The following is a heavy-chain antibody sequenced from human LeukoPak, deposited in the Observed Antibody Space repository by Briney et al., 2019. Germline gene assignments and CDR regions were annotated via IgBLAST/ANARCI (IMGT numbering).Heavy chain of an antibody. CDR3: ARARTVAGPNPVDY. J-gene: IGHJ4*02. V-gene: IGHV3-20*04. Sequence: GGSLRLSCAASGFTFDDYGMSWVRQAPGKGLEWVSGINWNGGSTGYAGSVKGRFTISRDNAKNFLYLQMNSLRAEDTALYYCARARTVAGPNPVDYWGQGTLVTVSS. D-gene: IGHD6-19*01. CDR1: GFTFDDYG. CDR2: INWNGGST.